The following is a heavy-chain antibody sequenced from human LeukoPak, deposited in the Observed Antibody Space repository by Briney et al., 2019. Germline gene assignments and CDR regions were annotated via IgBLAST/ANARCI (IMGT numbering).Heavy chain of an antibody. Sequence: PSETLSLTCTVSGGSISSYYWSWIRQPGGKGLEWIGRIYTSGSTNYNPSLKSRVTMSVDTSKNQFSLKLSSVTAADTAVYYCARGVHLASRQAVHFDYWGQGTLVTVSS. CDR1: GGSISSYY. CDR3: ARGVHLASRQAVHFDY. D-gene: IGHD2-15*01. V-gene: IGHV4-4*07. CDR2: IYTSGST. J-gene: IGHJ4*02.